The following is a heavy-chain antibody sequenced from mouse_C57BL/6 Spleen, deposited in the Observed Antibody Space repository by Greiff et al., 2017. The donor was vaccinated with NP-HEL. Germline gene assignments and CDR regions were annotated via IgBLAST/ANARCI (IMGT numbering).Heavy chain of an antibody. V-gene: IGHV1-82*01. J-gene: IGHJ2*01. CDR3: ARKGNYYSNYGYFDY. Sequence: VQLQQSGPELVKPGASVKISCKASGYAFSSSWMNWVKQRPGKGLEWIGRIYPGDGDTNYNGKFKGKATLTADKSSSTAYMQLSSLTSEDSAVYFCARKGNYYSNYGYFDYWGQGTTLTVSS. CDR2: IYPGDGDT. CDR1: GYAFSSSW. D-gene: IGHD2-5*01.